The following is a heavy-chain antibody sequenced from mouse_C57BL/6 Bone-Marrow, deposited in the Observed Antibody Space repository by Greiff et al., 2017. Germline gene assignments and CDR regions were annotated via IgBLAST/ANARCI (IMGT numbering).Heavy chain of an antibody. CDR2: ISNGGGST. Sequence: EVKLVESGGGLVQPGGSLKLSCEASGFTFSDYYMYWVRQTPEKRLEWVAYISNGGGSTYYPDTVKGRFTLSRYNAKSTLYLQMSRLKSEDTAMYYCARRRGCYFDVWGTGTTVTVSS. CDR1: GFTFSDYY. V-gene: IGHV5-12*01. J-gene: IGHJ1*03. CDR3: ARRRGCYFDV.